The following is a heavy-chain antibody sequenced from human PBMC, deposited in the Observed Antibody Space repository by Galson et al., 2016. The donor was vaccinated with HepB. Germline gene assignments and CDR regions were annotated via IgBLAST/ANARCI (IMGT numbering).Heavy chain of an antibody. CDR2: ISGYNENT. CDR1: GYTFSNYG. J-gene: IGHJ4*02. Sequence: SVKVSCKASGYTFSNYGISWVRQAPGQGLEWMGWISGYNENTNYAHNLQGRVSMTTDTSTSTAYMELRSLRSDDTALYYCARDESSSWYSTFDYWGQGTLITVSS. V-gene: IGHV1-18*01. D-gene: IGHD6-13*01. CDR3: ARDESSSWYSTFDY.